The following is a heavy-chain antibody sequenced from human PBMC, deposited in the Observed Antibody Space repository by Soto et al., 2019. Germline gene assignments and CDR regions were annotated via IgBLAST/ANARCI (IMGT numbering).Heavy chain of an antibody. J-gene: IGHJ6*02. CDR1: GYSFASYW. D-gene: IGHD4-17*01. CDR2: IDPSDSYT. V-gene: IGHV5-10-1*01. CDR3: ASYLPGTTSFVGMNYYYYYGMDV. Sequence: LGESLKISCKGSGYSFASYWISWVRQMPGKGLEWMGRIDPSDSYTNYSPSFQGHVTISADKSISTAYLQWSSLKASDTAMYYWASYLPGTTSFVGMNYYYYYGMDVWGQGTTVTVS.